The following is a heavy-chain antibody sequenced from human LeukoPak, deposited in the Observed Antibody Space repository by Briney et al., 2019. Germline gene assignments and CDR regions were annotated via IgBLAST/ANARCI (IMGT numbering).Heavy chain of an antibody. CDR3: ARDDTSSAWGLLRY. D-gene: IGHD6-19*01. CDR1: GFTFSNYG. J-gene: IGHJ4*02. V-gene: IGHV3-33*01. CDR2: IWYDGSNK. Sequence: GRSLRLSCAASGFTFSNYGMHWVRRAPGKGLEWGVLIWYDGSNKYYADSVKGRFTISRDNSKNTLYLQMNSLRAEDTAVYYCARDDTSSAWGLLRYWGQGTLVTVSS.